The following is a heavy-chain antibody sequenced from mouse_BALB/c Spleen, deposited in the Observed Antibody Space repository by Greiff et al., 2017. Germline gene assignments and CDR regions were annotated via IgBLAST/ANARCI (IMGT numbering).Heavy chain of an antibody. V-gene: IGHV1-67*01. Sequence: VKLVESGPELVRPGVSVKISCKGSGYTFTDYAMHWVKQSHAKSLEWIGVISTYYGNTNYNQKFKGKATMTVDKSSSTAYMELARLTSEDSAIYYCARATASGMDYWGQGTSVTVSS. CDR2: ISTYYGNT. D-gene: IGHD1-2*01. CDR1: GYTFTDYA. J-gene: IGHJ4*01. CDR3: ARATASGMDY.